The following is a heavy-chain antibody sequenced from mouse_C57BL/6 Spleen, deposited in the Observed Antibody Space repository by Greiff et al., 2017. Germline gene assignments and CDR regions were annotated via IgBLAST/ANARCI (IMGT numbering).Heavy chain of an antibody. V-gene: IGHV1-82*01. Sequence: VQLQQPGPELVKPGASVKISCKASGYAFSSSWMNWVKQRPGKGLEWIGRIYPGDGATNYNGKFKGKATLTADKSSSTSYMQLSSLTSEDSAVYFCAKGFYGNSFDYWGQGTTLTVSS. CDR1: GYAFSSSW. CDR2: IYPGDGAT. D-gene: IGHD1-1*01. CDR3: AKGFYGNSFDY. J-gene: IGHJ2*01.